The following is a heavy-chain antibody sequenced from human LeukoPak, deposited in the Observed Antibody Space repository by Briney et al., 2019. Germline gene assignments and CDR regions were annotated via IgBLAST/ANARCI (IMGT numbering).Heavy chain of an antibody. D-gene: IGHD3-22*01. CDR1: GYSFTSYW. J-gene: IGHJ5*02. Sequence: GESLQISCKGSGYSFTSYWIGWVRQMPGKGREWMGIIYPGDSDTRYSPSFQGQVTISADKSISTAYLQWSSLKASDTAMYYCARHGSGDYYDSSGYYYPNWFDPWGQGTLVTVSS. CDR2: IYPGDSDT. CDR3: ARHGSGDYYDSSGYYYPNWFDP. V-gene: IGHV5-51*01.